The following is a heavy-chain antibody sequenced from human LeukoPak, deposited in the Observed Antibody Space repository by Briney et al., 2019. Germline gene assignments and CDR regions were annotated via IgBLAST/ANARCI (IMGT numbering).Heavy chain of an antibody. Sequence: PSETLSLTCAVPGGSFSGYYWSWIRQPPGKGLEWIGEINHSGSTNYNPSLKSRGTISIDTSKNQFSLKLSSVTAADTAVYYCARAMIVVIITTPGYFDLWGRGTLVTVSS. D-gene: IGHD3-22*01. V-gene: IGHV4-34*01. J-gene: IGHJ2*01. CDR3: ARAMIVVIITTPGYFDL. CDR2: INHSGST. CDR1: GGSFSGYY.